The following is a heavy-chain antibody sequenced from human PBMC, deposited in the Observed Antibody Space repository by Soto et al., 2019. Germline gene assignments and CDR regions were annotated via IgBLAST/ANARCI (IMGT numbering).Heavy chain of an antibody. D-gene: IGHD1-20*01. CDR2: IDYSGTA. CDR1: SGSISVTNVF. CDR3: ARITGRHLDY. Sequence: SATLSLTCTVSSGSISVTNVFWGWVRQPPGKGLEWIGNIDYSGTAYFSPSLATRVTFHVDTSKNQFFLTLYSVTAADTAVYYCARITGRHLDYLGQGILVTVS. J-gene: IGHJ4*02. V-gene: IGHV4-39*01.